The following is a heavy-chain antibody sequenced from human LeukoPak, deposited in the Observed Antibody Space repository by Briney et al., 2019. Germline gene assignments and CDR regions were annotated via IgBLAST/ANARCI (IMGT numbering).Heavy chain of an antibody. V-gene: IGHV4-4*07. Sequence: SETLSLTCTVSSGFISTYYWSWIRQPAGKGLEWIGRVYTTGSTNYNPSLKSRVTMSLDTSKSQFSLKLTSVTAADTAVYYCARGGGYSISVDFDYWGQGTLVTVSS. CDR1: SGFISTYY. CDR2: VYTTGST. CDR3: ARGGGYSISVDFDY. D-gene: IGHD6-6*01. J-gene: IGHJ4*02.